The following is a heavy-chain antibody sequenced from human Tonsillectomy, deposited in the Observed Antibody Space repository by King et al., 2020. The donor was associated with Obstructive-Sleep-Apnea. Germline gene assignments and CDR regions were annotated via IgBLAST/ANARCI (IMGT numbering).Heavy chain of an antibody. Sequence: QLVQSGGGVVQPERSLRLSCAASGFSFSTYGIHVVRQAPGKGLEWVAFIRDDGNVKYFADSGKGRFTISRDDSKNTLYLQMKSLRAEDTAVYYCAKGAMIVVVMEYFDYWGQGTLVTVSS. J-gene: IGHJ4*02. CDR1: GFSFSTYG. D-gene: IGHD3-22*01. CDR3: AKGAMIVVVMEYFDY. V-gene: IGHV3-30*02. CDR2: IRDDGNVK.